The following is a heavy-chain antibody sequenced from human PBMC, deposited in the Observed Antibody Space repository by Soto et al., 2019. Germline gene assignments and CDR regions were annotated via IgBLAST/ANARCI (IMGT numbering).Heavy chain of an antibody. J-gene: IGHJ4*02. CDR3: VRLRGYGDYKFDY. D-gene: IGHD4-17*01. Sequence: PSETLSLTCTVSGDSISNSYYWGWIRQPPGKGLEWLATIYYSGGTYYNPSLKSRVTISQDTSKNRFSLKLTFVTAADTAVYYCVRLRGYGDYKFDYWGQGAPVTVSS. CDR2: IYYSGGT. V-gene: IGHV4-39*01. CDR1: GDSISNSYY.